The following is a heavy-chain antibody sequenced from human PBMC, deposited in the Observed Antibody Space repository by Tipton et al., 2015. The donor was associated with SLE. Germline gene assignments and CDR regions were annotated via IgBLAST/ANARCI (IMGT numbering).Heavy chain of an antibody. Sequence: TLSLTCTVSGGSISSYYWSWIRQPAGKGLEWIGYIYYNGSTNYNPSLKSRVTISVDTSKNQFSLKLSSVTAADTAVYYCARGGEDGYNFDYWGQGTLVTVSS. J-gene: IGHJ4*02. CDR3: ARGGEDGYNFDY. CDR2: IYYNGST. D-gene: IGHD5-24*01. V-gene: IGHV4-59*01. CDR1: GGSISSYY.